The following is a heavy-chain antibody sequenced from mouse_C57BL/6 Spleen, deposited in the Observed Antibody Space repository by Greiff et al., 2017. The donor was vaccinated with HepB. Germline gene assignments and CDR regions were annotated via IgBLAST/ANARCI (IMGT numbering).Heavy chain of an antibody. CDR3: ARYWDTGSFDY. V-gene: IGHV7-3*01. CDR1: GFTFTDYY. J-gene: IGHJ2*01. CDR2: IRNKANGYTT. D-gene: IGHD4-1*01. Sequence: EVKLVESGGGLVQPGGSLSLSCAASGFTFTDYYMSWVRQPPGKALEWLGFIRNKANGYTTEYSASVKGRFTISRDNSQSILYLQMNALRAEDSATYYCARYWDTGSFDYWGQGTTLTVSS.